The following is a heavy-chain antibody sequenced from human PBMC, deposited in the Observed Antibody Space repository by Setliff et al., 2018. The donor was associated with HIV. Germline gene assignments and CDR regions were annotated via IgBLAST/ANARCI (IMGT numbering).Heavy chain of an antibody. J-gene: IGHJ4*02. CDR2: INHSGST. CDR3: ARDQSDWFY. D-gene: IGHD3-3*01. Sequence: NPSETLSLTCAVYGGSFSGYYWSWIRQPPGKGLEWIGEINHSGSTNYNPSLKRRVTISVDTSKNQFSLKLNSVTAADTAVYYCARDQSDWFYWGQGTLVTVSS. CDR1: GGSFSGYY. V-gene: IGHV4-34*01.